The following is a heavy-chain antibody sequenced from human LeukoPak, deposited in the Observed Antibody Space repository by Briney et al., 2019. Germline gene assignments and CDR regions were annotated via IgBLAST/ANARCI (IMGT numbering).Heavy chain of an antibody. D-gene: IGHD6-19*01. CDR2: INPNSGGT. J-gene: IGHJ4*02. CDR1: EYTFTAYY. V-gene: IGHV1-2*02. CDR3: ARASLIPVAEKLPFEY. Sequence: ASVKVSCKASEYTFTAYYMHWVRQAPGQGRESMGWINPNSGGTNYAQKFQGRVTMTRDTSISTVYMELSSLRSDDTAVYFCARASLIPVAEKLPFEYWGQGTLVTVSS.